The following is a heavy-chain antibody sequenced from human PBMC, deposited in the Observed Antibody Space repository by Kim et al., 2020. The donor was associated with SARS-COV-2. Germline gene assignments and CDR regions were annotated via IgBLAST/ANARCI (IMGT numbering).Heavy chain of an antibody. Sequence: GGSLRLSCAASGFTFSSYGMHWVRQAPGKGLEWVAVIWYDGSNKYYADSVKGRFTISRDNSKNTLYLQMNSLRAEDTAVYYCARDPGYSYGPTQGDYYYGMDVWGQGTTVTVSS. CDR3: ARDPGYSYGPTQGDYYYGMDV. CDR1: GFTFSSYG. J-gene: IGHJ6*02. D-gene: IGHD5-18*01. V-gene: IGHV3-33*01. CDR2: IWYDGSNK.